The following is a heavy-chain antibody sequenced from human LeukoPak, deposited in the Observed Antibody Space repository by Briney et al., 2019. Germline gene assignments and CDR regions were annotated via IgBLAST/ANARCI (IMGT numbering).Heavy chain of an antibody. J-gene: IGHJ4*02. D-gene: IGHD2-15*01. CDR3: ARNCIGCHGFDY. V-gene: IGHV1-18*01. Sequence: ASVKVSCKASGYTFTNYGISCVRQAPGQGREGRGWVSAYADNTKYVHKLQRRDTITTDTSTSTANMELRSLISDDTAVYYCARNCIGCHGFDYWGQGTLVTVPS. CDR2: VSAYADNT. CDR1: GYTFTNYG.